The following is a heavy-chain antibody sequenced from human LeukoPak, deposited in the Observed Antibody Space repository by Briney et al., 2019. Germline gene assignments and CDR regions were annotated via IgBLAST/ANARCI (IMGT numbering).Heavy chain of an antibody. CDR3: ARDVGGIVATIFDY. CDR1: GFTFSSYS. J-gene: IGHJ4*02. CDR2: ISSSSSTI. V-gene: IGHV3-48*04. Sequence: GGSLRLSCAASGFTFSSYSMNWVRQAPGKGLEWVSYISSSSSTIYYADSVKGRFTISRDNAKNSLYLQMNSLRAEDTAVYYCARDVGGIVATIFDYWGQGTLVTVSS. D-gene: IGHD5-12*01.